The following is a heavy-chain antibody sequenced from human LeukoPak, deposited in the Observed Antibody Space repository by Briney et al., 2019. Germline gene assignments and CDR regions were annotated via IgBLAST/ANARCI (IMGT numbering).Heavy chain of an antibody. CDR1: GFTFSSYG. CDR2: IWYDGSNK. CDR3: ARDSSGYIDY. J-gene: IGHJ4*02. Sequence: PGRSLRLSCAASGFTFSSYGMRWVRQAPGKGLEWVAVIWYDGSNKYYADSVKGRFTISRDNSKNTLYLQINSLRAEDTAVYYCARDSSGYIDYWGQGTLVTVSS. D-gene: IGHD3-22*01. V-gene: IGHV3-33*01.